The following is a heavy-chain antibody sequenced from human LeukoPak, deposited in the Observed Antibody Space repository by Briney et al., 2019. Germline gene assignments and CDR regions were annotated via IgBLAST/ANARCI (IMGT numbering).Heavy chain of an antibody. CDR2: IYSGGST. CDR1: GFTVGSNY. D-gene: IGHD6-13*01. Sequence: PGGSLRLSCAASGFTVGSNYMSWVRQAPGKELEWVSVIYSGGSTYYADSVKGRFTISRDNSKNTLYLQMNSLRAEDTAVYYCARDSSSWVLNWGQGTLVTVSS. CDR3: ARDSSSWVLN. V-gene: IGHV3-53*01. J-gene: IGHJ4*02.